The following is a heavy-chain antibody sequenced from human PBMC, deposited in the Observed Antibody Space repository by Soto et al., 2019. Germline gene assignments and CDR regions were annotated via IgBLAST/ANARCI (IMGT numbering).Heavy chain of an antibody. CDR2: IYYSGST. D-gene: IGHD3-22*01. V-gene: IGHV4-31*03. CDR1: GGSISSGGYY. J-gene: IGHJ4*02. CDR3: ARVGVVVVTFDY. Sequence: QVQLQESGPGLVKPSQTLSLTCTVSGGSISSGGYYWSWIRQHPGKGLEWIGYIYYSGSTYYNPSLKRRVTISVDTSKTQFSLKLSYVTAADTDVYYCARVGVVVVTFDYWGQGTLVTVSS.